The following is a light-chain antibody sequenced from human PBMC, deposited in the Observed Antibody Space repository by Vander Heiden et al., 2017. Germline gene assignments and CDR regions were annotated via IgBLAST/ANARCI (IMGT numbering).Light chain of an antibody. CDR2: GAS. V-gene: IGKV3-20*01. Sequence: EIVLTQSPGTLSLSPGERATLSCRASQSVSSSYLAWYQQKPGQAPRLLIYGASSRATGITDRFSGSGSGTDFTLTISRLEPEDFAVYYCQQYGSSRVFFGGGTKVEIK. CDR3: QQYGSSRVF. CDR1: QSVSSSY. J-gene: IGKJ4*01.